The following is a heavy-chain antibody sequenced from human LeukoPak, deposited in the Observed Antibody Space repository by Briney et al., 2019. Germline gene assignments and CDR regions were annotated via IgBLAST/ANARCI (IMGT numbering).Heavy chain of an antibody. Sequence: GGSLRLSCAASGFTVTSDYMSWVRQAPGKGLEWVSVIYNDGRTYYADSVKGRFTISRDNSKNTLYLQMNSLRAEDTAVYYCARESNSGYYLSYWGQGTLVTVSS. J-gene: IGHJ4*02. CDR3: ARESNSGYYLSY. CDR1: GFTVTSDY. D-gene: IGHD3-22*01. CDR2: IYNDGRT. V-gene: IGHV3-66*01.